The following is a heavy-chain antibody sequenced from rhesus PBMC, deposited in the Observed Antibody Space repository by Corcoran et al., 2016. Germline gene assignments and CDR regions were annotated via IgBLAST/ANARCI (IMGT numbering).Heavy chain of an antibody. J-gene: IGHJ4*01. D-gene: IGHD4-29*01. CDR2: ISYRVST. V-gene: IGHV4-122*02. CDR3: ARDPYGSSYYFDY. CDR1: GYSISSGYG. Sequence: QLQLQESGPGLVKPSETLSLTCAVSGYSISSGYGWSWIRQPPGKGLEWIGYISYRVSTSYNPSHKSRVTISRDTSKNQFSLKLSSVTAADTAVYYCARDPYGSSYYFDYWGQGVLVTVSS.